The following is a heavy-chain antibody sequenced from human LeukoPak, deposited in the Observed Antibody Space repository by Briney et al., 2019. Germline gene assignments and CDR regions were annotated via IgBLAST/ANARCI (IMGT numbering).Heavy chain of an antibody. D-gene: IGHD1-26*01. CDR1: GYTFTGYY. CDR2: INPNSGGT. V-gene: IGHV1-2*02. Sequence: ASVKVSCKASGYTFTGYYIHWVRQAPGQGLEWMGWINPNSGGTNYAQKFQGRVTMTRDTSISTAYMELSRLRSDDTAVYYCCVLWELPEGSDYWGQGTLVTVSS. CDR3: CVLWELPEGSDY. J-gene: IGHJ4*02.